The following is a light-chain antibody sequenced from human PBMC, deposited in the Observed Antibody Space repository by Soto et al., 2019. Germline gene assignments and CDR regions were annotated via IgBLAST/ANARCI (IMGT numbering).Light chain of an antibody. J-gene: IGKJ1*01. CDR1: QRIDTW. CDR2: DAS. Sequence: DIQMTQSPSILSASVGDRATITCRASQRIDTWLAWYQQKPGTAPKLLIYDASNLESGVPSRFSGSGSGTEFTLTISNLQPDDFATYYCQQYENYWTFGQGTKVDIK. CDR3: QQYENYWT. V-gene: IGKV1-5*01.